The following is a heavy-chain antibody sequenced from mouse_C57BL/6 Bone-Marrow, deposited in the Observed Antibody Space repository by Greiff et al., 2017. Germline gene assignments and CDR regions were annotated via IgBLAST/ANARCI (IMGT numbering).Heavy chain of an antibody. D-gene: IGHD1-1*01. CDR2: IDPSDSYT. V-gene: IGHV1-59*01. CDR1: GYTFTSYW. Sequence: QVQLQQPGAELVRPGPSVKLSCKASGYTFTSYWMHWVKQRPGQGLEWIGVIDPSDSYTNYNQKFKGKATLTVDTSSSTAYMQLSSLTSEDSAVYYCPRSPLYYGSSYVGVFDVWGTGTTVTVSS. J-gene: IGHJ1*03. CDR3: PRSPLYYGSSYVGVFDV.